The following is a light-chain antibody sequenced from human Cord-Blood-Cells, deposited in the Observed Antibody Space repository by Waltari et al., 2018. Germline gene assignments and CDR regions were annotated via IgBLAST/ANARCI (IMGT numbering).Light chain of an antibody. CDR1: QSIRSY. CDR3: EQSYSTLWT. CDR2: AAS. J-gene: IGKJ1*01. V-gene: IGKV1-39*01. Sequence: DIQMTQSPSSLSASVGDRVTITCRASQSIRSYLNWYQQKPVQAPTLLIYAASSLQSWFPSRFSGSGSGTDFTLTISSLQPEDFAAYYCEQSYSTLWTFGQGTKVEIK.